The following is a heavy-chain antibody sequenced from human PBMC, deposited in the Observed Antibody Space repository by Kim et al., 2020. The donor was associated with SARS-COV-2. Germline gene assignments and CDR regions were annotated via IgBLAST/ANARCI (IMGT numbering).Heavy chain of an antibody. CDR3: ARDLLTEGRTRFAY. V-gene: IGHV3-11*01. CDR1: GFIFSDYY. CDR2: IITSGSTT. Sequence: GGSLRLSCEASGFIFSDYYMSWIRQAPGKGLEWISYIITSGSTTYYADSVKGRFTISRDNAKNSLYLQMNSLRAEDTAVYYCARDLLTEGRTRFAYWGQGTLVTVSS. J-gene: IGHJ4*02.